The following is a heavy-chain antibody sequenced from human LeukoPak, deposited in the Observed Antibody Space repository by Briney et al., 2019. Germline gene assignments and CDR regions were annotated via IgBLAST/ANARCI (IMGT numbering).Heavy chain of an antibody. V-gene: IGHV3-30*18. Sequence: GGSLRLSCAASGFTFSSYGMHWVRQAPGKGLEWVAVTSYDGSNKYYADSVKGRLTISRDNSKNTLYLQMNSLRAEDTAVYYCAKASTVTLLDYWGQGTLVTVSS. CDR3: AKASTVTLLDY. CDR2: TSYDGSNK. CDR1: GFTFSSYG. J-gene: IGHJ4*02. D-gene: IGHD4-17*01.